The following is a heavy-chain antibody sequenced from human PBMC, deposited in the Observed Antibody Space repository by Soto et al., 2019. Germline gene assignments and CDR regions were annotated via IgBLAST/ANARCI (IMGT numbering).Heavy chain of an antibody. CDR2: IIPLFGKA. CDR3: ARDGTLYDSSGYYYLY. CDR1: GGTFSRNA. J-gene: IGHJ4*02. V-gene: IGHV1-69*01. D-gene: IGHD3-22*01. Sequence: QVQLVQSGAEVKKPGSSVKVSCKASGGTFSRNAISWVRQAPGQGLEWMGGIIPLFGKANYAQKCQGRVRITAEESTSTAYMERSSLRSEGTSVYYCARDGTLYDSSGYYYLYWGQGTLVTVSS.